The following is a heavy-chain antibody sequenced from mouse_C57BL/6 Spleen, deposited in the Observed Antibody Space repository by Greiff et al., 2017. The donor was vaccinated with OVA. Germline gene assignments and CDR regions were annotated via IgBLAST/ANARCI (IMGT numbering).Heavy chain of an antibody. Sequence: QVQLQQPGAELVKPGASVKLSCKASGYTFTSYWMHWVKQRPGQGLEWLGMIHPNSGSTNYNEKFKSKATLTVDKSSSTAYMQLSSLTSEGSAVYYCGTTTVVATRAMDYWGQGTSVTVSS. D-gene: IGHD1-1*01. V-gene: IGHV1-64*01. CDR3: GTTTVVATRAMDY. CDR2: IHPNSGST. CDR1: GYTFTSYW. J-gene: IGHJ4*01.